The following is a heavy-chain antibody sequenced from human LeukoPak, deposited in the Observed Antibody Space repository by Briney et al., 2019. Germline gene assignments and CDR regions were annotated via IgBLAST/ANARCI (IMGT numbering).Heavy chain of an antibody. D-gene: IGHD3-10*01. V-gene: IGHV1-8*03. J-gene: IGHJ6*03. Sequence: ASVKVSCKASGYTFTSYDINWVRQATGQGLEWMGWMNHNSGNTGYAQKFQGRVTITRNTSISTAYMELSSLRSEDTAVYYCARGTSSSGKGSYYYYYYMDVWGKGTTVTVSS. CDR2: MNHNSGNT. CDR1: GYTFTSYD. CDR3: ARGTSSSGKGSYYYYYYMDV.